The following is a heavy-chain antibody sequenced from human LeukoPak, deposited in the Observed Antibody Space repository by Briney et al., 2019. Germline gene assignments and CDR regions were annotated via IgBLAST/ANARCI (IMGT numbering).Heavy chain of an antibody. D-gene: IGHD2-21*01. CDR2: IYHSGST. V-gene: IGHV4-38-2*02. J-gene: IGHJ3*02. CDR1: GYSISSGYY. Sequence: SETLSLTCTVSGYSISSGYYWGWIRQPPGKGLEWIGYIYHSGSTYYNPSLKSRVTISVDRSKNQFSLKLSSVTAADTAVYYCARGVGAYCGGDCYNDAFDIWGQGTMVTVSS. CDR3: ARGVGAYCGGDCYNDAFDI.